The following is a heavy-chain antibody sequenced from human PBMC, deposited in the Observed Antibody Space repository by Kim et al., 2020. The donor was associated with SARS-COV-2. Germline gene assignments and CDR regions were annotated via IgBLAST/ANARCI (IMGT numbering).Heavy chain of an antibody. CDR3: AHYSSSWYYFDY. Sequence: RDSPSLKSRLTITKDTSKNQVVLTMTNMDPVDTATYYCAHYSSSWYYFDYWGQGTLVTVSS. J-gene: IGHJ4*02. D-gene: IGHD6-13*01. V-gene: IGHV2-5*01.